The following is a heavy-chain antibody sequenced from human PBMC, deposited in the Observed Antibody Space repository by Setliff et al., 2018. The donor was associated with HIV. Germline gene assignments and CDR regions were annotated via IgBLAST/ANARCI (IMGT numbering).Heavy chain of an antibody. CDR3: ARPGIAAADYYFDY. D-gene: IGHD6-13*01. CDR2: LNPSGDST. V-gene: IGHV1-46*01. CDR1: GYTFTSYY. Sequence: ASVKVSCKASGYTFTSYYVHWVRQAPGQGLEWMGILNPSGDSTAYAQKFQGRVTIIRDTSTSTVYMDLSSLRSEDTAVYYCARPGIAAADYYFDYWGQGALVTVSS. J-gene: IGHJ4*02.